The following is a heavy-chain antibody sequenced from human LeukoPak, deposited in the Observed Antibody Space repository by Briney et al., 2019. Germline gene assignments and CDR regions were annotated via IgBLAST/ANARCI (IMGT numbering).Heavy chain of an antibody. V-gene: IGHV5-51*01. D-gene: IGHD5-18*01. Sequence: GESLKISCKGSGYSFTSYLIGWVRQMPVKGLEWMGIIYPGDSDTRYSPSFQGQVTISADKSISTAYLQWSSLKASDTAMYYCARQTDTAMAGDFDYWGQGTLVTVSS. CDR1: GYSFTSYL. CDR3: ARQTDTAMAGDFDY. CDR2: IYPGDSDT. J-gene: IGHJ4*02.